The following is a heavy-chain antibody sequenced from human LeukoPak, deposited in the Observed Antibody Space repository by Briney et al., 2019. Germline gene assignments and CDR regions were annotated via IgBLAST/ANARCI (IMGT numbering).Heavy chain of an antibody. CDR3: ARKYSYGYFDY. D-gene: IGHD5-18*01. V-gene: IGHV3-48*03. Sequence: GGSLRLSCAASGFNFSSYEINWVRQAPGKGLEWVSYISSSGSTIYYADSVKGRFTISRDNAKNSLYLQMNSLRAEDTAVYYCARKYSYGYFDYWGQGTLVTVSS. CDR2: ISSSGSTI. J-gene: IGHJ4*02. CDR1: GFNFSSYE.